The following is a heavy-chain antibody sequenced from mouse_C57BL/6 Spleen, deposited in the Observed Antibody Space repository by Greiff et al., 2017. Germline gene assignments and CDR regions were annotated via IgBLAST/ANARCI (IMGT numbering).Heavy chain of an antibody. V-gene: IGHV1-74*01. J-gene: IGHJ3*01. Sequence: VQLQQPGAELVKPGASVKVSCKASGYTFTSYWMHWVKQRPGQGLEWLGRIHPSDSDTNYKQKFKGKATLTVDKSSSSAYMQLSSLTSEDSDFYYCAIQGLAYWGQGTLVTVSA. CDR2: IHPSDSDT. CDR3: AIQGLAY. CDR1: GYTFTSYW.